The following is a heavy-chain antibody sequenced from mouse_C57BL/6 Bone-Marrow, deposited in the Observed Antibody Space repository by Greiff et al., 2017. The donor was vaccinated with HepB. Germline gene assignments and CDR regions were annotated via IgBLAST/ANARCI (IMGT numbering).Heavy chain of an antibody. J-gene: IGHJ2*01. CDR3: ARTSTVVAPSDH. V-gene: IGHV5-6*01. CDR1: GFTFSSYG. Sequence: EVQGVESGGDLVKPGGSLKLSCAASGFTFSSYGMSWVRQTPDKRLEWVATISSGGSYTYYPDSVKGRFTISRDNAKNTLYLQMSSLKSEDTAMYYCARTSTVVAPSDHWGQGTTLTVSS. D-gene: IGHD1-1*01. CDR2: ISSGGSYT.